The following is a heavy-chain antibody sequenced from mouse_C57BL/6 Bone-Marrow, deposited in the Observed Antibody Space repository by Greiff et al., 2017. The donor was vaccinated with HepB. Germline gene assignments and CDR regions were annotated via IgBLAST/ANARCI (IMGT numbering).Heavy chain of an antibody. CDR3: AKGYDGYCWYFDV. V-gene: IGHV2-5*01. J-gene: IGHJ1*03. CDR2: IWRGGST. CDR1: GFSLTSYG. Sequence: VQLQQSGPGLVQPSQSLSITCTVSGFSLTSYGVHWVRQSPGKGLEWLGVIWRGGSTDYNAAFMSRLSITKDNSKSQVFFKMNSLQADDTAIYYCAKGYDGYCWYFDVWGTGTTVTVSS. D-gene: IGHD2-3*01.